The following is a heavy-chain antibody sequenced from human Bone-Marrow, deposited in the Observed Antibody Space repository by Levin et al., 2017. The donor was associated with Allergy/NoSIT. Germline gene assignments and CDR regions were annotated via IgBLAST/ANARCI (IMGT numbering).Heavy chain of an antibody. Sequence: HSGGSLRLSCAASGFTFNSYDMHWVRQAPGKGLEWLSVISYDGSSKFYADSVRGRFTVSRDSCKNTLFLQMNNLRLEDTAVYFCARPQLDYHGSGSDYGVDLWGQGTTVTVSS. CDR1: GFTFNSYD. CDR2: ISYDGSSK. D-gene: IGHD3-10*01. J-gene: IGHJ6*02. CDR3: ARPQLDYHGSGSDYGVDL. V-gene: IGHV3-30-3*01.